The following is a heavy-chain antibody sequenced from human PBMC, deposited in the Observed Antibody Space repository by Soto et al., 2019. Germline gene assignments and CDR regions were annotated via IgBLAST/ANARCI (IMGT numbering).Heavy chain of an antibody. D-gene: IGHD3-3*01. CDR1: GFTFSSYA. CDR3: AKTRYYDFWSGSGMDV. J-gene: IGHJ6*02. Sequence: PGGSLRLSCAASGFTFSSYAMSWVRQAPWKGLEWVSAISGSGGSTYYADSVKGRFTISRDNSKNTLYLQMNSLRAEDTAVYYCAKTRYYDFWSGSGMDVWGQGTTVTVSS. V-gene: IGHV3-23*01. CDR2: ISGSGGST.